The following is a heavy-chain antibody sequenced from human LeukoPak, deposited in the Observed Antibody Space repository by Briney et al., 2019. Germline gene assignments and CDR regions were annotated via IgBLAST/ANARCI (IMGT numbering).Heavy chain of an antibody. J-gene: IGHJ6*03. CDR2: INPNSGGT. CDR1: GYTFTGYY. CDR3: ARGGIVVVVAATLSMDV. V-gene: IGHV1-2*02. Sequence: GASVKVSCKASGYTFTGYYMHWVRQAPGQGLEWMGWINPNSGGTNYAQKFQGRVTMTRDTSISTAYMELSRLRSDDTAVYYCARGGIVVVVAATLSMDVWGKGTTVTVSS. D-gene: IGHD2-15*01.